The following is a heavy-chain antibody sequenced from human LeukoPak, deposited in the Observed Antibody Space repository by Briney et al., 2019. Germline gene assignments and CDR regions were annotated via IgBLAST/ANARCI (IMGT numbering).Heavy chain of an antibody. CDR3: ARYYDILTGYYFDY. J-gene: IGHJ4*02. V-gene: IGHV3-23*01. D-gene: IGHD3-9*01. CDR2: ISGSGGST. Sequence: PGGSLRLSCAASGFTFSSYAMSWVRQAPGKGLEWVSAISGSGGSTYYADSVKGRFTISRHNSKNTLYLQMNSLRAEDTAVYYCARYYDILTGYYFDYWGQGTLVTVSS. CDR1: GFTFSSYA.